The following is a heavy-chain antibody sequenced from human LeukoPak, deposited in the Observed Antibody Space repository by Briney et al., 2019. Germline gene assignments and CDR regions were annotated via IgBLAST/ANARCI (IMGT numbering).Heavy chain of an antibody. Sequence: GASVKVSCKASGYTFTSYAISWVRQAPGQGLEWMGGIIPIFGTANYAQKFQGRVTITADESTSTAYMELSSLRSEDTAVYYCASPQAQLQRDGYTPYYFDYWGQGTLVTVSS. CDR2: IIPIFGTA. CDR3: ASPQAQLQRDGYTPYYFDY. V-gene: IGHV1-69*13. CDR1: GYTFTSYA. D-gene: IGHD5-24*01. J-gene: IGHJ4*02.